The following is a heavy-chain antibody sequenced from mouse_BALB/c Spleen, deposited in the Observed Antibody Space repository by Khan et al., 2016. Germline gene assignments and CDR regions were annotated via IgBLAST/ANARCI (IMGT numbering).Heavy chain of an antibody. V-gene: IGHV1-39*01. CDR2: IDPYYGGI. CDR3: ARAGYGSSCAMGY. CDR1: GYSFTGYN. D-gene: IGHD1-1*01. J-gene: IGHJ4*01. Sequence: VQLQESGPELEKPGASVKISCKASGYSFTGYNLNWVKQSNGKSLEWIGNIDPYYGGISYNQKFKGKATLTVDKSSSTAYMQLKRLTSEDSAVDYCARAGYGSSCAMGYWGQGTSVTVSS.